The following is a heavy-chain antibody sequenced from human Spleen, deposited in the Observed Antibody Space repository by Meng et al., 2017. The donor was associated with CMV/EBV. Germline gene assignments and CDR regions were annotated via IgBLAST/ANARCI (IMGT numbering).Heavy chain of an antibody. J-gene: IGHJ6*02. CDR2: ISYGGST. CDR1: GGSISSYY. CDR3: ARIFPSDYYKYDMDV. Sequence: SETLSLTCTVSGGSISSYYWSWIRQPPGKGLEWIGSISYGGSTYYNSSLKSRVTISVDMSMSQITLQVSSVTAADTAVYYCARIFPSDYYKYDMDVWGQGTTVTVSS. V-gene: IGHV4-59*12. D-gene: IGHD3-3*01.